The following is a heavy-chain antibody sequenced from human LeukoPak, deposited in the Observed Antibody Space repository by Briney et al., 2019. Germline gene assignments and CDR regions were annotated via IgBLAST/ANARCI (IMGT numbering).Heavy chain of an antibody. Sequence: PGGSLRLSCAASGFTFSSYWMHWARQAPGKGLVWVSRINSDGSSTSYADSVKGRFTISRDNAKNTLYLQMNSLRAEDTAVYYCARAEVGTVTHDYWSQGTLVTVSS. CDR3: ARAEVGTVTHDY. CDR2: INSDGSST. D-gene: IGHD4-17*01. J-gene: IGHJ4*02. V-gene: IGHV3-74*01. CDR1: GFTFSSYW.